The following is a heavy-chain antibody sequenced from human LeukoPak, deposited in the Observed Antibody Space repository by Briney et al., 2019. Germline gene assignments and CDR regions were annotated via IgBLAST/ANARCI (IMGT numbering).Heavy chain of an antibody. CDR1: GYIFTSYS. J-gene: IGHJ6*02. Sequence: GESLKISCKGSGYIFTSYSVAWVRQMPGKGLERMGKIDPSDSYTDYRPSFQGHVTISADKSINTAYLQWSSLKASDTAMYYCARNDRTLDVWGQGTTVTVSS. CDR2: IDPSDSYT. CDR3: ARNDRTLDV. D-gene: IGHD1-1*01. V-gene: IGHV5-10-1*01.